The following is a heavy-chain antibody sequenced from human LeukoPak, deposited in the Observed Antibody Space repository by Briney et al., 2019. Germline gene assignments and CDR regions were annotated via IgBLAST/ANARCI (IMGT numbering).Heavy chain of an antibody. J-gene: IGHJ2*01. Sequence: PSETLSLTCNVSGGSISSFYLSWLRQPAGKGLEWIGQLYASGITKYNPSLKSRVSMSGDTSKNLFSLHLTSVTAADTAVYYCARVGGYFDLWGRGTLVTVSS. V-gene: IGHV4-4*07. CDR2: LYASGIT. CDR3: ARVGGYFDL. CDR1: GGSISSFY.